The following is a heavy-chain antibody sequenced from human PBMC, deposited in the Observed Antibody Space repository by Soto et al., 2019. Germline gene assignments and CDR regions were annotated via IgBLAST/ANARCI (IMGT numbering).Heavy chain of an antibody. J-gene: IGHJ6*02. CDR3: ARAGDTMIRGVIIMNYYGMDV. CDR1: GYSISSGYY. CDR2: VHHSGIT. V-gene: IGHV4-38-2*01. Sequence: SETLSLTCVVSGYSISSGYYWGWIRQPPGKGLEWIGNVHHSGITYYNPSLKSRVSISRDTSKNHYSLNLSSVTAADTAVYYCARAGDTMIRGVIIMNYYGMDVWGHGTTVTVSS. D-gene: IGHD3-10*01.